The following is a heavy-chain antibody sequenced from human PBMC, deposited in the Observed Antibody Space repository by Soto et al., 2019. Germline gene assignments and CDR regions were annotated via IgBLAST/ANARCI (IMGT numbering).Heavy chain of an antibody. CDR2: INPDGGAT. J-gene: IGHJ4*02. CDR3: ARGRRYTF. V-gene: IGHV1-46*01. D-gene: IGHD1-1*01. CDR1: GYPFSHYY. Sequence: QVQLLQSGAEVKKPGASVYISCKASGYPFSHYYMNWVRQAPGQGLEWMGKINPDGGATTFAQNVQGRVTITGDASTGTVYLELSSLTSDDTAVYYCARGRRYTFWGQGTLVSVSS.